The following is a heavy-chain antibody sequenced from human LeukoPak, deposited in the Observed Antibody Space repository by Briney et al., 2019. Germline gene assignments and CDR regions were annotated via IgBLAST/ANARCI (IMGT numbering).Heavy chain of an antibody. V-gene: IGHV4-34*01. CDR1: GGSFSNYY. Sequence: PSETLSLTCAVYGGSFSNYYWSWIRQPPGKGLEWIGEINHSRSTNYNPSLKSRVTVSVDTSKNQFSLKLSSVTAADTAVYYCARGGWELPEGYFDYWGQGTLVTVSS. J-gene: IGHJ4*02. CDR3: ARGGWELPEGYFDY. D-gene: IGHD1-26*01. CDR2: INHSRST.